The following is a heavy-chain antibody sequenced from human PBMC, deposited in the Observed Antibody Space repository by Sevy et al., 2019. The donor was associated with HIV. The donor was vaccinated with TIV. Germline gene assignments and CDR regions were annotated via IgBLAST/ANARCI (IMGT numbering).Heavy chain of an antibody. Sequence: ASVKVSCKASGYTLTSHYMHWVRQAPGQGLEWMGISNPSGGYTRYAQKFQGRVIMTRDTSTSTAYMELSSLGSDDTPVYYCASLAAASGLDYMDVWGKGTTVTVSS. CDR1: GYTLTSHY. D-gene: IGHD6-13*01. CDR2: SNPSGGYT. V-gene: IGHV1-46*01. CDR3: ASLAAASGLDYMDV. J-gene: IGHJ6*03.